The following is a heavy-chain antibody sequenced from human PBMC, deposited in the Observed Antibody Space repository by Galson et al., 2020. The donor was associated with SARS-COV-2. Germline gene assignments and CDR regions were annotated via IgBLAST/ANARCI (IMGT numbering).Heavy chain of an antibody. J-gene: IGHJ2*01. CDR3: AKDHNPRGFRYWYFDL. Sequence: GGSLRLSCAASGFTFSDYAFHWVRQAPGKGLEWVGVISYDNKYTSDSVKGRFTISRDDSKSMFYLHMSSLRTEDTALYYCAKDHNPRGFRYWYFDLWGRGTLVTVAS. D-gene: IGHD3-10*01. CDR1: GFTFSDYA. V-gene: IGHV3-30*15. CDR2: ISYDNK.